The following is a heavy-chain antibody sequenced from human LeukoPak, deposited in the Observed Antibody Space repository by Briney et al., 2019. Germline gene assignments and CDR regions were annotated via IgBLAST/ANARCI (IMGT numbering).Heavy chain of an antibody. V-gene: IGHV3-9*01. CDR3: AKGTTVTTRDAFDI. J-gene: IGHJ3*02. D-gene: IGHD4-17*01. Sequence: GGSLRLSCAASGFTFDDYAMHWVRQAPGKGLEWVSGISWNSGSIGYADSVKGRFTISRDNAKNSLYLQMNSLRAEDTALYYCAKGTTVTTRDAFDIWGQGTMVTVSS. CDR2: ISWNSGSI. CDR1: GFTFDDYA.